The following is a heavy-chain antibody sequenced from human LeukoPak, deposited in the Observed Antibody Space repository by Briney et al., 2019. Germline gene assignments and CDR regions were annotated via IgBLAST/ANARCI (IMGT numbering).Heavy chain of an antibody. Sequence: ASVKVSCKASGYTFTGYYMHWVRQAPGQGLEWMGWINPNSGGTNYAQKFQGRVTMTRDTSISTAYMELSRLRSDDTAVYYCARYAMITFGGVIAEKTFDYWGQGTLVTVSS. J-gene: IGHJ4*02. CDR3: ARYAMITFGGVIAEKTFDY. V-gene: IGHV1-2*02. CDR1: GYTFTGYY. CDR2: INPNSGGT. D-gene: IGHD3-16*02.